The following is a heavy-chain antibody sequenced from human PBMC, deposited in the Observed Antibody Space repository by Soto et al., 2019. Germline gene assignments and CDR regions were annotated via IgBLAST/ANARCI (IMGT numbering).Heavy chain of an antibody. CDR3: ARDSHCSSTSCYPSPPDY. CDR2: ISAYNGNT. Sequence: ASVKVSCKASGYTFTSYGISWVRQAPGQGLEWMGWISAYNGNTNYAQKLQGRVTMTTDTSTSTAYMELRSLRSDDTAVYYCARDSHCSSTSCYPSPPDYWGQGTLVTVS. D-gene: IGHD2-2*01. J-gene: IGHJ4*02. CDR1: GYTFTSYG. V-gene: IGHV1-18*01.